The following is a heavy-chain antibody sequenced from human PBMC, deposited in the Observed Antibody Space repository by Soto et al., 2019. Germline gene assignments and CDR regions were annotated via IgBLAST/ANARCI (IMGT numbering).Heavy chain of an antibody. CDR2: SYYGGST. D-gene: IGHD3-22*01. V-gene: IGHV4-30-4*01. CDR3: AGGSTVINTLDF. CDR1: GGSITSGDYY. Sequence: SETLSLTCTVSGGSITSGDYYWSWIRQPPGKGLEWVAYSYYGGSTYYNPSLKSRGTISLDTSKNQFSLKLSSVTAADTAVYYCAGGSTVINTLDFWGQGTLVTVSS. J-gene: IGHJ4*02.